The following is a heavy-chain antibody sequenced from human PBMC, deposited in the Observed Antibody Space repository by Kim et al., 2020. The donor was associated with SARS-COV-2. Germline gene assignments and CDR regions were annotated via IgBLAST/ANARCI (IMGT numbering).Heavy chain of an antibody. V-gene: IGHV3-23*01. CDR2: ISGSGGST. D-gene: IGHD3-9*01. J-gene: IGHJ4*02. CDR1: GFTFSSYA. Sequence: GGSLRLSCAASGFTFSSYAMSWVRQAPGKGLEWVSAISGSGGSTYYADSVKGRFTISRDNSKNTLYLQMNSLRAEDTAVYYCAKYGRYYDILTGYFDYWGQGTLVTDSS. CDR3: AKYGRYYDILTGYFDY.